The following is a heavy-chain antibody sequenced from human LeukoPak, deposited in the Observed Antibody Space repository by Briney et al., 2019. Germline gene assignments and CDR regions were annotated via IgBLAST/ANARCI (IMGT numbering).Heavy chain of an antibody. V-gene: IGHV4-39*01. J-gene: IGHJ5*02. CDR2: IYYSVST. CDR3: ARQQWLVGNWFDP. D-gene: IGHD6-19*01. Sequence: SETLSLTCTVSGGSISSSSYYWGWIRQPPGKGLEWIGSIYYSVSTYYNPSLKSRVTISVDTSKNQFSLKLSSVTAGDTAVYYCARQQWLVGNWFDPWGQGTLVTVSS. CDR1: GGSISSSSYY.